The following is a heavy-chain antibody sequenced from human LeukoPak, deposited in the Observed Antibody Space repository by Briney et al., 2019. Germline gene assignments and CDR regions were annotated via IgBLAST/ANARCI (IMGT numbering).Heavy chain of an antibody. Sequence: QPGRSLRLSCAASGFTFSSYAMHWVRQAPGKGLEWVAVISYDGSNKYYADSVKGRFTISRDNSKNTLYLQMNSLRAEDTAVYYCASLTYYDLPVSYYMDVWGKGTTVTVSS. CDR3: ASLTYYDLPVSYYMDV. CDR1: GFTFSSYA. J-gene: IGHJ6*03. CDR2: ISYDGSNK. V-gene: IGHV3-30*14. D-gene: IGHD3-3*01.